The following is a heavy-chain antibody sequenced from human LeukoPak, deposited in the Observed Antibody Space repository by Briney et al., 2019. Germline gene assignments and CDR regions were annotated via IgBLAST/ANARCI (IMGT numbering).Heavy chain of an antibody. CDR3: AREMRILRRNWFDP. V-gene: IGHV4-34*01. CDR1: GFAFSSHW. Sequence: PGGSLRLSCADSGFAFSSHWMSWVRQAPGKGLEWIGEINHSGSTNYNPSLKSRVTISVDTSKNQFSLKLSSVTAADTAVYYCAREMRILRRNWFDPWGQGTLVTVSS. CDR2: INHSGST. D-gene: IGHD1-26*01. J-gene: IGHJ5*02.